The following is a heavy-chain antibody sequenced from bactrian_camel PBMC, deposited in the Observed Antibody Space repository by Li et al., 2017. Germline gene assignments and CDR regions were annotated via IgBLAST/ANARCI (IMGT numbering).Heavy chain of an antibody. Sequence: DVQLVESGGGLVQPGGTLRLSCAISGRSNENYFLAWFRQPPGKEPEGVAAQRDAATYYADSVKGRFSISYDDAKKTAYLQMNSLKPEDTAMYYCAAGFFACAIQDGMRAKEFGVWGQGTQVTVS. CDR2: QRDAAT. J-gene: IGHJ6*01. V-gene: IGHV3S32*01. D-gene: IGHD5*01. CDR3: AAGFFACAIQDGMRAKEFGV. CDR1: GRSNENYF.